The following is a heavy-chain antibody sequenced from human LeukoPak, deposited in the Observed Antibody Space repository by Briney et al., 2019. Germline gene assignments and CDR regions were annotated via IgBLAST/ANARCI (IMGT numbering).Heavy chain of an antibody. D-gene: IGHD2-2*01. J-gene: IGHJ3*02. V-gene: IGHV4-30-2*01. CDR2: IYHSGST. Sequence: PSQTLSLTCAVSGGSISSGGYSWSWIRQPPGKGLEWIGYIYHSGSTYYNPSLKSRVTISVDRSKNQFSLKLSSVTAADTAVYYCAREDQFDVVVPARAFDIWGQGTMVTVSS. CDR3: AREDQFDVVVPARAFDI. CDR1: GGSISSGGYS.